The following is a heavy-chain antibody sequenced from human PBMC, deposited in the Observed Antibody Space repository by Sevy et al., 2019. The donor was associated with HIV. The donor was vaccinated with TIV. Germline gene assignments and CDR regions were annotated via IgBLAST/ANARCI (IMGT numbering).Heavy chain of an antibody. CDR1: GFTFSSYE. CDR2: ISNSGTAM. CDR3: ARDLPPSATTVPHFDC. D-gene: IGHD4-17*01. Sequence: GGSLRLSCAASGFTFSSYEMNWVRQAPGKGLEWMSYISNSGTAMYYSDSERGRFTISRDNARRSLYLQMNSLRAEDTAVYYCARDLPPSATTVPHFDCWGQGTLVTVSS. V-gene: IGHV3-48*03. J-gene: IGHJ4*02.